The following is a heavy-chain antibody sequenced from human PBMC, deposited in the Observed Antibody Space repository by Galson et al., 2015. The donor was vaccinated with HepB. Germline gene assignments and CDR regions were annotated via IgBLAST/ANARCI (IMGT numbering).Heavy chain of an antibody. CDR3: ARDGGDTMVRGIKHYGMDV. CDR1: GASISRYY. V-gene: IGHV4-59*01. J-gene: IGHJ6*02. D-gene: IGHD3-10*01. CDR2: AYYSGTT. Sequence: SETLSLTCTVSGASISRYYWSWMRQPPGKGLEWIGYAYYSGTTNYNPSLRRRVTISRDTSKNQFSLNLRSVTAADTAVYYCARDGGDTMVRGIKHYGMDVWGQGTTVTVSS.